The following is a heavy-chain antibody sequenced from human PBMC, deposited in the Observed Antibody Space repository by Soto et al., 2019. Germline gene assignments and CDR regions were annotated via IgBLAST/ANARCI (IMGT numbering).Heavy chain of an antibody. CDR2: INSDGSST. CDR3: ARDRNRNYAYYYYGMDV. D-gene: IGHD1-7*01. Sequence: GGSLRLSCAASGFTFNNYWMHWVRQAPGKGLVWVSRINSDGSSTTDADSVKGRFTISRDNAKNTLYLQMNSLRAEDTAVYYCARDRNRNYAYYYYGMDVWGQGTTVTVSS. CDR1: GFTFNNYW. V-gene: IGHV3-74*01. J-gene: IGHJ6*02.